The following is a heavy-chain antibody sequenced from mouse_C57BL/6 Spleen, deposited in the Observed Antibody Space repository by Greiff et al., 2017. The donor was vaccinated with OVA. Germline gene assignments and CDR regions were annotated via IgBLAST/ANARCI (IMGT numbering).Heavy chain of an antibody. D-gene: IGHD2-4*01. V-gene: IGHV8-8*01. CDR2: IWWDDVK. CDR3: AHAGGDYEGDY. J-gene: IGHJ2*01. CDR1: GFLLSTFGMG. Sequence: QVQLKESGPGILQPSQTLSLPCSFSGFLLSTFGMGVGWIRQPSGKGLEWLAHIWWDDVKYYNPALKSRLTISKDTSKNQVFLKIAKVDTADTATYCCAHAGGDYEGDYWGQGTTRTVSS.